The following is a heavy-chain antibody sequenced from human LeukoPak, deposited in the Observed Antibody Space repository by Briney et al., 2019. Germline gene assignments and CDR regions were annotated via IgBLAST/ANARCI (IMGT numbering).Heavy chain of an antibody. Sequence: ASVKVSCKASGYTFTGYYMHWVRQAPGQGLEWMGWINPNSGGTNYAQKFQGRVTMTRDTSTSTVYMELSSLRSEDTAVYYCAREWGYCSSTSRYIGTDWFDPWGQGTLVTVSS. CDR2: INPNSGGT. V-gene: IGHV1-2*02. CDR1: GYTFTGYY. D-gene: IGHD2-2*02. CDR3: AREWGYCSSTSRYIGTDWFDP. J-gene: IGHJ5*02.